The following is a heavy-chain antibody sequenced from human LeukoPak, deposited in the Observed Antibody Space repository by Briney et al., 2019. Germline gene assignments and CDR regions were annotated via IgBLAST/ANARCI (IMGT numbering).Heavy chain of an antibody. CDR3: AKAYDSSGYYETNFDY. V-gene: IGHV3-30*02. J-gene: IGHJ4*02. D-gene: IGHD3-22*01. Sequence: PGGPLRLSRAASGFTFSSYGMHWVRQAPGRGVEWVAFIRYDGSNKYYADSVKGRFTISRDNSKNTLYLQMNRLRAEDTAVYSCAKAYDSSGYYETNFDYWGQGNLVTVSA. CDR2: IRYDGSNK. CDR1: GFTFSSYG.